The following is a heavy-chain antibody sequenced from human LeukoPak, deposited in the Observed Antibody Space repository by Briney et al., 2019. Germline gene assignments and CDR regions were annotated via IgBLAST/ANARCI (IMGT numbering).Heavy chain of an antibody. D-gene: IGHD2-15*01. V-gene: IGHV4-4*02. CDR2: IYHGGST. Sequence: SGTLSLTCAVSGGSISSSNWWSWVRQPPGKGLEWIGEIYHGGSTNYNPSLKSRVTISVDTSKNQFSLKLSSVTAADTAVYYCATSMHGYCSGGSCYGAFDIWGQGTMVTVSS. CDR3: ATSMHGYCSGGSCYGAFDI. CDR1: GGSISSSNW. J-gene: IGHJ3*02.